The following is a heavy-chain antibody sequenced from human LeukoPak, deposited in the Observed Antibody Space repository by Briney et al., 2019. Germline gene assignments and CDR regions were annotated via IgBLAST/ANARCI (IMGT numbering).Heavy chain of an antibody. V-gene: IGHV4-30-4*01. D-gene: IGHD5-18*01. CDR3: AGSGYSYGSGAFDI. CDR2: IYYSGST. J-gene: IGHJ3*02. Sequence: PSQTLSLTCTVSGGSISSGDYYWSWIRQPPGKGLEWIGYIYYSGSTYYNPSLKSRVTISVDTSKNQFSLKLSSVTAADTAVYYCAGSGYSYGSGAFDIWGQGTMVTVSS. CDR1: GGSISSGDYY.